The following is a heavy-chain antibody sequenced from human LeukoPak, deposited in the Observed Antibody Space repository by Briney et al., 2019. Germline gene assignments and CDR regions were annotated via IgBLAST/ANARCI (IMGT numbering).Heavy chain of an antibody. CDR2: INHSGST. V-gene: IGHV4-34*01. Sequence: SEALSLACAVYGGSFSGYYWSWIRQPPGKGLEWIGEINHSGSTNYNPSLKSRVTISVDTSKNQFSLKLSSVTAADTAVYYCARKNYWGQGTLVTVSS. CDR1: GGSFSGYY. J-gene: IGHJ4*02. CDR3: ARKNY.